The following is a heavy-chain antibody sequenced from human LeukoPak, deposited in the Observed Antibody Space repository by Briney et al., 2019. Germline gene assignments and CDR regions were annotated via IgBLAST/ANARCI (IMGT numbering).Heavy chain of an antibody. V-gene: IGHV1-69*05. CDR3: ARDHLVTTSNYYYYYMDV. Sequence: SVKVSCKASGGTFSSYAISWVRQAPGQGLEWMGGIIPIFGTANYAQKFQGRVTITTDESTSTAYMELGSLRSEDTAVYYCARDHLVTTSNYYYYYMDVWGKGTTVTVSS. J-gene: IGHJ6*03. D-gene: IGHD4-11*01. CDR1: GGTFSSYA. CDR2: IIPIFGTA.